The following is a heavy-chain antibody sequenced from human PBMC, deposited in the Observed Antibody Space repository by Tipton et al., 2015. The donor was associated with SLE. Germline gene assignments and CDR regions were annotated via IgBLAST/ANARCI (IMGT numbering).Heavy chain of an antibody. D-gene: IGHD3-3*01. CDR3: ARRDDFWSGFNL. CDR1: GGSISSYY. CDR2: IYYSGNT. V-gene: IGHV4-59*12. Sequence: TLSLTCTVSGGSISSYYWSWIRQPPGKGLEYIGNIYYSGNTNYNPSLKSRVTISLDTSKGQFSLKLSSVTAADTAVYFCARRDDFWSGFNLWGQGTLVTVSS. J-gene: IGHJ5*02.